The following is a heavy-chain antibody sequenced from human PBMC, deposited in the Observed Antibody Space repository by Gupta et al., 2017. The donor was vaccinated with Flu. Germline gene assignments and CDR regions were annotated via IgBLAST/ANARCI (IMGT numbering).Heavy chain of an antibody. CDR3: VRPLYSGTYYSREYYFDY. CDR1: GSGFSNSW. V-gene: IGHV5-51*03. J-gene: IGHJ4*02. D-gene: IGHD1-26*01. CDR2: VYPDDSDT. Sequence: EVQLVPSGAEAKKPGASLRISCQASGSGFSNSWIGWVRQMPGKGVEWMGSVYPDDSDTIYSPSFQGHVTISVDNSISTAYLQWSSLKASDTAMYDCVRPLYSGTYYSREYYFDYWGQGTLVSVSS.